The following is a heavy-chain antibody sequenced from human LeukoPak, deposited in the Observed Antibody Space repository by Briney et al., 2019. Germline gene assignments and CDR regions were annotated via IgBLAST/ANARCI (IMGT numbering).Heavy chain of an antibody. CDR1: GGSFSGYY. CDR3: ARGRRERQWLVFRGPFDY. V-gene: IGHV4-34*01. D-gene: IGHD6-19*01. CDR2: INHSGST. Sequence: PSETLSLTCAVYGGSFSGYYWSWIRQPPGKGLEWIGEINHSGSTNYNPSLKSRVTISVDTSKNQFSLKLSSVTAADTAVYYCARGRRERQWLVFRGPFDYWGQGTLVTVSS. J-gene: IGHJ4*02.